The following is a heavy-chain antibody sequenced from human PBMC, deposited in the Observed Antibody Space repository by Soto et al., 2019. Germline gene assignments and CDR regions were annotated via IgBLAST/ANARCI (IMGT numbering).Heavy chain of an antibody. CDR3: AKSLGSGRYYNPSDAFAF. Sequence: PVWSLRLSFAASGFTFSSYAISWVRQAPGKGLEWVSSISCSGGGTYYADSVKGRFTICRDNSKNTLSLQMNSLRAEDTAVYYCAKSLGSGRYYNPSDAFAFWGQGTLDT. J-gene: IGHJ3*01. CDR1: GFTFSSYA. V-gene: IGHV3-23*01. CDR2: ISCSGGGT. D-gene: IGHD3-10*01.